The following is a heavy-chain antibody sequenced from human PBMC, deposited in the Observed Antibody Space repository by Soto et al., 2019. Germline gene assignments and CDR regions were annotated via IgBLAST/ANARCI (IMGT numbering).Heavy chain of an antibody. CDR3: SRGRDTHKGVRS. CDR2: IHPLGDT. CDR1: TDSFSTYY. D-gene: IGHD2-2*02. V-gene: IGHV4-34*02. Sequence: QVQLQQWGAGLLKPSETLSLTCAVHTDSFSTYYCSWTRQPPGQGLEWIGEIHPLGDTNYNPSLSNRVTISLDTSTNQFSLKLTSVTAADTAVYFCSRGRDTHKGVRSWGQGTLVTVSS. J-gene: IGHJ4*02.